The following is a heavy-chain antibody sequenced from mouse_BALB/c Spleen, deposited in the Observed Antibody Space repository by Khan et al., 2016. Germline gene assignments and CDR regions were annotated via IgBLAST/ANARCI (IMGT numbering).Heavy chain of an antibody. V-gene: IGHV4-1*02. CDR1: GFDFSRYW. J-gene: IGHJ1*01. Sequence: EVKLLESGGGLVQPGGSLKLSCAASGFDFSRYWMSWVRQAPGKGLEWIGEINPDSSTINYTPSLKDKFIISRANAKNTLYLQMSKVRSEATALCCGASTGWYYDVWGAGTTVSVSS. CDR2: INPDSSTI. CDR3: ASTGWYYDV.